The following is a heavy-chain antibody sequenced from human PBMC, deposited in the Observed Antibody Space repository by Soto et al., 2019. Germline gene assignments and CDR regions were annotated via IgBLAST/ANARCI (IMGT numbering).Heavy chain of an antibody. CDR3: ARDRDYYGSGNYYNRIDF. J-gene: IGHJ4*02. Sequence: QVQLVQSGPEVKELGSSGKLTGKVPGGIFNTYPISWWRQAPGRGLGWREGIIPIFGTPNYAQRFQGRVTITADESTSTAYMELSRLRSDDTAVYYCARDRDYYGSGNYYNRIDFWGQGTLVSVSS. CDR1: GGIFNTYP. V-gene: IGHV1-69*01. D-gene: IGHD3-10*01. CDR2: IIPIFGTP.